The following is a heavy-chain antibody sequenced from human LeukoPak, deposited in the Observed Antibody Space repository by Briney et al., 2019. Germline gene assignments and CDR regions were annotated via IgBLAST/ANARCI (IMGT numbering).Heavy chain of an antibody. V-gene: IGHV4-38-2*02. D-gene: IGHD6-13*01. CDR1: GYSISSGYY. CDR2: IYHSGRT. CDR3: ARDRGVGSSWPSDAFDI. Sequence: SETLSLTCTVSGYSISSGYYWGWIRQPPGKGLEWIGSIYHSGRTYYNPSLKSRVTISVDTSKNQFSLKLSSVTAADTAVYYCARDRGVGSSWPSDAFDIWGQGTMVTVSS. J-gene: IGHJ3*02.